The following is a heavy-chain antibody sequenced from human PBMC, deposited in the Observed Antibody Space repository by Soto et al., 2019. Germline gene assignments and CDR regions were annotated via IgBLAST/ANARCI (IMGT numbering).Heavy chain of an antibody. CDR2: MNRSGDI. CDR1: GGSFSGYY. CDR3: ARWASY. V-gene: IGHV4-34*01. Sequence: SLTCDVSGGSFSGYYWTWIRQPPGKGLEWIGEMNRSGDIKYNPSLVSRVTISADTSTNQFSLKLTSVTAADTAVYFCARWASYWGQGALVTVSS. J-gene: IGHJ4*02.